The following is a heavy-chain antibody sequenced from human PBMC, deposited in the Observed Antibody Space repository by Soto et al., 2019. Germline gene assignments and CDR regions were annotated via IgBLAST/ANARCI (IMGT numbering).Heavy chain of an antibody. Sequence: PGGSLRLSCAASGFTFSSYGMHWVRQAPGKGLEWVAVIWCDGSNKYYADSVKGRFTISRDNSKNTLYLQMNSLRAEDTAVYYCARQPRRDGYIFDYWGQGTLVTVSS. CDR2: IWCDGSNK. CDR3: ARQPRRDGYIFDY. CDR1: GFTFSSYG. J-gene: IGHJ4*02. D-gene: IGHD5-12*01. V-gene: IGHV3-33*01.